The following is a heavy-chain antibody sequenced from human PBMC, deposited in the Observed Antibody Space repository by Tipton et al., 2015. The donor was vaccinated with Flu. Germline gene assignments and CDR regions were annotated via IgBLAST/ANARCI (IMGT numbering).Heavy chain of an antibody. CDR1: GDTYKRYG. D-gene: IGHD3-16*01. CDR2: ITTYDGDT. V-gene: IGHV1-18*01. J-gene: IGHJ3*01. CDR3: AAVRSDSNRGGVDDGFDV. Sequence: QVQLVQSGAEVKKPGASVEVSCKASGDTYKRYGFSWVRQAPGQGLEWMGWITTYDGDTKYAQKLQDRITLITETSTNTLYMELRSLRSDDTAVYYCAAVRSDSNRGGVDDGFDVWGQGTMVTVSA.